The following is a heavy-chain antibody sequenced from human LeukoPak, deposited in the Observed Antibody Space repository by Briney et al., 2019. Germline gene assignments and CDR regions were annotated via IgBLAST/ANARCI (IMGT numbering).Heavy chain of an antibody. Sequence: PSETLSLTCAVSGGSISSSNWWSWVRQPPGKGLEWIGEIYHSGSTNYNPSLKSRVTISVDKSKNQFSLKLSSVTAADTAVYYCARDAWRDGYNLPYYYFGMDVWGQGTTVTVSS. V-gene: IGHV4-4*02. J-gene: IGHJ6*02. CDR1: GGSISSSNW. CDR2: IYHSGST. CDR3: ARDAWRDGYNLPYYYFGMDV. D-gene: IGHD5-24*01.